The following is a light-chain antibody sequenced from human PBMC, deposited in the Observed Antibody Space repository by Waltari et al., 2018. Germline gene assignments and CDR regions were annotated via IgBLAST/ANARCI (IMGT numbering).Light chain of an antibody. Sequence: DIQMTQSTSSGSASVGDRVTVTCRAGQDVGSWLAWYQQQPGKAPKLLIYGASSLQSGVPSRFSGSGSGTDFTLTISSLQPEDFATYFCQQANSFPLTFGGGTKIEIK. CDR1: QDVGSW. CDR3: QQANSFPLT. J-gene: IGKJ4*01. V-gene: IGKV1-12*01. CDR2: GAS.